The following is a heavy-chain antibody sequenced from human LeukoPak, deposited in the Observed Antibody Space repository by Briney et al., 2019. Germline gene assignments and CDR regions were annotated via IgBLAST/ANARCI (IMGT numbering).Heavy chain of an antibody. CDR1: GYSFTSYW. J-gene: IGHJ4*02. D-gene: IGHD5-12*01. CDR3: EVPSGYDYSFDY. V-gene: IGHV5-51*01. Sequence: GASLQISCKGSGYSFTSYWIGWVRQMPGKGLEWMGIIYPGDSDTRYSPSFQGQVTISADKSINTAYLQWSSLKASDTAMYYCEVPSGYDYSFDYWGQGTLVTVSS. CDR2: IYPGDSDT.